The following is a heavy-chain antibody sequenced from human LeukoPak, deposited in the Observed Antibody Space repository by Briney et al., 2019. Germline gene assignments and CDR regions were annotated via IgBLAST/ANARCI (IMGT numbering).Heavy chain of an antibody. CDR2: TYYRSKWYN. J-gene: IGHJ6*02. V-gene: IGHV6-1*01. CDR1: GDSVSSNSAT. CDR3: ARRGPAGSSSSGMDV. Sequence: SQTLSLTCAISGDSVSSNSATWNWIRQSPSRGLEWLGRTYYRSKWYNDYAASVKSRITINPETSKNQFSLQLSSVTPEDTAVYYCARRGPAGSSSSGMDVWGQGTTVTVSS. D-gene: IGHD6-6*01.